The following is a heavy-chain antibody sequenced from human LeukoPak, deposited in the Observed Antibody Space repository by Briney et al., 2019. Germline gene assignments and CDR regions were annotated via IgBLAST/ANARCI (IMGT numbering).Heavy chain of an antibody. Sequence: GRSLRLSCAGSGFTFSTYVIRWVRQTPGKGLEWAALISYDGNSKYYADSVKGRFTISRDNSKNTVYLQMDSLRAEDTAVYYCARVTTSTKYYSGMDVWGQGTTVTVSS. V-gene: IGHV3-30*03. J-gene: IGHJ6*02. D-gene: IGHD1-14*01. CDR2: ISYDGNSK. CDR3: ARVTTSTKYYSGMDV. CDR1: GFTFSTYV.